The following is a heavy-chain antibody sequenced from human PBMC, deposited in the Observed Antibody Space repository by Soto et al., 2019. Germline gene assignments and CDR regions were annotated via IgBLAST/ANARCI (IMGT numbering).Heavy chain of an antibody. V-gene: IGHV3-30*18. J-gene: IGHJ5*02. D-gene: IGHD2-15*01. CDR1: GFTFSSYG. Sequence: GGSLRLSCAASGFTFSSYGMHWVRQAPGEGLEWVAVISYDGSNKYYADSVKGRFTISRDNSKNTLYLQMNSLRAEDTAVYYCAKDQNLEGYCSGGSCYFPFDPWGQGTLVTVSS. CDR2: ISYDGSNK. CDR3: AKDQNLEGYCSGGSCYFPFDP.